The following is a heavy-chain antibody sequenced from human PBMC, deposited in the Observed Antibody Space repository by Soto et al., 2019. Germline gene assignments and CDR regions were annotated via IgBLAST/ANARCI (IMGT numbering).Heavy chain of an antibody. Sequence: EVQLVESGGGLVQPGRSLRLSCAASGFTFDDYAMHWVRQAPGKGLEWVSGISWNSGSIGYADSVKGRFTISRDNAKNSLYLQMNSLRAEDTALYYCAKDRAYWSSTSCYGGWFDHWGLGTLVTVSS. J-gene: IGHJ5*02. V-gene: IGHV3-9*01. CDR2: ISWNSGSI. D-gene: IGHD2-2*01. CDR1: GFTFDDYA. CDR3: AKDRAYWSSTSCYGGWFDH.